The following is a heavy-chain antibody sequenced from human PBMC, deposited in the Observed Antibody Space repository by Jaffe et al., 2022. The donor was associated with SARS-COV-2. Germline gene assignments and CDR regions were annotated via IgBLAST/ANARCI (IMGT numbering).Heavy chain of an antibody. J-gene: IGHJ4*02. CDR2: IYYSGST. CDR3: ARDNPHSGWYDY. Sequence: QVQLQESGPGLVKPSETLSLTCTVSGGSISSYYWSWIRQPPGKGLEWIGYIYYSGSTNYNPSLKSRVTISVDTSKNQFSLKLSSVTAADTAVYYCARDNPHSGWYDYWGQGTLVTVSS. CDR1: GGSISSYY. V-gene: IGHV4-59*01. D-gene: IGHD6-19*01.